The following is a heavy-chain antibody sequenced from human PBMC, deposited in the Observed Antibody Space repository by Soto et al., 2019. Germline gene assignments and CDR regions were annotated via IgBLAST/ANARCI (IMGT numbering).Heavy chain of an antibody. CDR2: IYPGDSDI. J-gene: IGHJ4*02. Sequence: GESLKISCKGSGYRFTSYWIGWVRQMPGKGLEWIGIIYPGDSDIRYSPSFQGQVTISADKSISTAYLQWSSLRAEDTAVYYCARESEDLTSNFDYWGQGTLVTVSS. CDR3: ARESEDLTSNFDY. CDR1: GYRFTSYW. V-gene: IGHV5-51*01.